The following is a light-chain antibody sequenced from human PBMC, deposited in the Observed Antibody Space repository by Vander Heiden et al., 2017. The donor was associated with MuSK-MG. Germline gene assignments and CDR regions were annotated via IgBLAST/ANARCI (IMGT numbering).Light chain of an antibody. V-gene: IGLV1-40*01. J-gene: IGLJ3*02. CDR1: SSNIGAGYD. Sequence: QSVLTPPPSVSGAPGQRVTISCTGSSSNIGAGYDVHGYQQLPGTAPKLLIYGNSNRPSGVPDRFSGSKSGTSASLAITGLQAEDEADYYCQSYDSSLSGLWVFGGGTKLTVL. CDR3: QSYDSSLSGLWV. CDR2: GNS.